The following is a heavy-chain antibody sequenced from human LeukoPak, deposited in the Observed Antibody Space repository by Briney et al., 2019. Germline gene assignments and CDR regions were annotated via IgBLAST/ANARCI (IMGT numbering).Heavy chain of an antibody. Sequence: PGGSLRLSCAASGFTFSSYAMSWVRQAPGKGLEWVSAISGSGGSTYYADSVKGRFTISRDNSKNTLYLQMNSLRAKDTAVYYCAKDFRDGYSPFDYWGQGTLVTVSS. J-gene: IGHJ4*02. CDR3: AKDFRDGYSPFDY. CDR1: GFTFSSYA. D-gene: IGHD5-24*01. V-gene: IGHV3-23*01. CDR2: ISGSGGST.